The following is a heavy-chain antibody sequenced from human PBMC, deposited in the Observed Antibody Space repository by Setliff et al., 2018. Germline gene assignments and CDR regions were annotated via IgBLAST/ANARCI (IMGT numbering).Heavy chain of an antibody. CDR3: ARDGVFYAMDF. CDR1: GFTFINYN. D-gene: IGHD3-10*01. V-gene: IGHV3-21*01. J-gene: IGHJ6*02. CDR2: ISFSSTYI. Sequence: GGSLRLSCATSGFTFINYNMNWVRQAPGKGLEWVSSISFSSTYIYYADSVKGRFAISRDNAKNSLSLQMDSLRADDTAVYYCARDGVFYAMDFWGQGTTVTVSS.